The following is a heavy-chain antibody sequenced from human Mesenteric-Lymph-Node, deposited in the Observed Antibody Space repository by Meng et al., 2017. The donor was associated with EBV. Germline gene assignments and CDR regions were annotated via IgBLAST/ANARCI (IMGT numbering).Heavy chain of an antibody. CDR2: TGTS. CDR3: ARRLHYYGSLGS. D-gene: IGHD3-10*01. Sequence: QRQLQGSVPVLVRPSVTLCLPCPISGGAISSDNWAWIRQPPGKGPEWIGDTGTSYYNPSLKNRVTISVDTSNQFSLKLSSVTAADTAVYYCARRLHYYGSLGSWGQGTLVTVSS. J-gene: IGHJ4*02. CDR1: GGAISSDN. V-gene: IGHV4-39*01.